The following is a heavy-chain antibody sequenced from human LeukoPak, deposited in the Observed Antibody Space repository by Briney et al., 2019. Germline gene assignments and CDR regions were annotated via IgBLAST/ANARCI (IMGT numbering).Heavy chain of an antibody. CDR1: GFTFSSYD. J-gene: IGHJ4*02. D-gene: IGHD3-10*01. Sequence: TGGSLRLSCAASGFTFSSYDMSWVRQAPGKGLEWVSDVMYNGAGTYYADSVKGRFTISRDNSKNSLYLQMDSLRAEDTAVYYCAKGAGVRGHFDYWGQGTLVTVSS. V-gene: IGHV3-23*01. CDR2: VMYNGAGT. CDR3: AKGAGVRGHFDY.